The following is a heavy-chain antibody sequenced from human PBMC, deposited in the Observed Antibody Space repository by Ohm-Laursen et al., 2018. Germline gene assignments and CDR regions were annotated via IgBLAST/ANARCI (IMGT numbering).Heavy chain of an antibody. V-gene: IGHV3-23*01. D-gene: IGHD6-19*01. J-gene: IGHJ4*02. CDR2: ISGSGGST. CDR1: GFTFSSYA. Sequence: SLRLSCAASGFTFSSYAMSWVRQAPGKGLEWVSGISGSGGSTYYADSVKGRFTISRDNSKNTVHLQMNSLRAEDTAVYYCAKAPEAVAGTIDYWGQGTLVTVSS. CDR3: AKAPEAVAGTIDY.